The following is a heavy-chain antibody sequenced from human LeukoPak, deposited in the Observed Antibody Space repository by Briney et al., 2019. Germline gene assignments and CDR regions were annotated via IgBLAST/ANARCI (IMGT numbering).Heavy chain of an antibody. CDR1: GFTFSSYW. J-gene: IGHJ4*02. D-gene: IGHD1-1*01. V-gene: IGHV3-7*05. CDR2: IKQDGSET. Sequence: GGSLRLSCAASGFTFSSYWMIWVRQAPGKGLEWVASIKQDGSETSYVDSVKGRFTISRDNAQNSLYLQLNSLRVEDTAVYFCARAASRTGDYWGQGTLVTVSS. CDR3: ARAASRTGDY.